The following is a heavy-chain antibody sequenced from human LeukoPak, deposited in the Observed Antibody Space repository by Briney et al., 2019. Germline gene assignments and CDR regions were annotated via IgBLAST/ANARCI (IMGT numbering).Heavy chain of an antibody. D-gene: IGHD4-23*01. CDR1: GGSISSISSNNYH. CDR3: AREMGVVTAHGIDV. Sequence: KASETLSLTRIVSGGSISSISSNNYHWGWIRQPPGKGLEWIGSIYYSGSTYYNPSLKSRVTISVDTSKNQFSLKLSSVTAADTALYYCAREMGVVTAHGIDVWGQGTTVTVSS. V-gene: IGHV4-39*02. CDR2: IYYSGST. J-gene: IGHJ6*02.